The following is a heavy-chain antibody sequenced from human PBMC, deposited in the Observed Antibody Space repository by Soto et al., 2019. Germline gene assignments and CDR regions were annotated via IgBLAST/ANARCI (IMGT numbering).Heavy chain of an antibody. CDR3: AKDGGIFGGIHGRYYYYMDV. CDR2: ISYDGSNK. J-gene: IGHJ6*03. V-gene: IGHV3-30*18. D-gene: IGHD3-3*01. Sequence: GGSLRLSCAASGFTFSSYGMHWVRQAPGKGLEWVAVISYDGSNKYYADSVKGRFTISRDNSKNTLYLQMNSLRAEDTSVYYCAKDGGIFGGIHGRYYYYMDVWGKGTTVTVSS. CDR1: GFTFSSYG.